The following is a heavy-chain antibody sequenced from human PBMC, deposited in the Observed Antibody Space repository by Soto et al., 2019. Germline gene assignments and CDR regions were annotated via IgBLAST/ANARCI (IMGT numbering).Heavy chain of an antibody. CDR3: AKYADYGEHRDWLDP. D-gene: IGHD4-17*01. CDR1: GFTFSSYG. V-gene: IGHV3-30*18. Sequence: QVQLVESGGGVVQPGRSLRLSCAASGFTFSSYGMHWVRQAPGKGPEWVSVISYHGINKYYVDSVKGRFTISRDNFRNTLYLQMNSLRPEDTGVYYCAKYADYGEHRDWLDPWGQGTLVTVSS. J-gene: IGHJ5*02. CDR2: ISYHGINK.